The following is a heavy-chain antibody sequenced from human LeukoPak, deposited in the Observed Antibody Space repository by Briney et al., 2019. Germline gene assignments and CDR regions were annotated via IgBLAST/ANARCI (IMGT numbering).Heavy chain of an antibody. CDR2: ISTSGSST. Sequence: PGGSLRLSCAASGFTFSSYAMSWVRRAPGKGLEWVSTISTSGSSTYYADSVKGRSTISRDNSKNTLSLQMNSLKADDTAVYYCAKGGYSSGWFFDYWGQGILVTVSS. V-gene: IGHV3-23*01. J-gene: IGHJ4*02. CDR1: GFTFSSYA. D-gene: IGHD6-19*01. CDR3: AKGGYSSGWFFDY.